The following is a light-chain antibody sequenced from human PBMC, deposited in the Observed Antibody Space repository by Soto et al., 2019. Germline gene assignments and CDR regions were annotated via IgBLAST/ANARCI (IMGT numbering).Light chain of an antibody. V-gene: IGLV2-14*03. CDR1: SSDVGAYDY. CDR2: DVN. CDR3: CSYTRSKSVI. Sequence: QSALTQPASVSGSPGQSIAISCTGTSSDVGAYDYVSLYQQHPGKAPKVMVFDVNHRPSGVSNRFSGSKSGNTASLTITGLQAEDEADYYCCSYTRSKSVIFGGGTQLTVL. J-gene: IGLJ2*01.